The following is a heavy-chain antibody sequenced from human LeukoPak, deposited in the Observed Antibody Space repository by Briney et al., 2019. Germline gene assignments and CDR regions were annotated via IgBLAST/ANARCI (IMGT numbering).Heavy chain of an antibody. Sequence: SGGSLRLSCAASGFIFSTYGMYWVRQAPGKGLEWVAFIRHDGSIKNYADSVKGRSTISRDNSKNTLYLQMNSLRAEDTAVYYCAKDSLADIDYWGQGTLVTVCS. CDR2: IRHDGSIK. CDR3: AKDSLADIDY. D-gene: IGHD3-16*01. CDR1: GFIFSTYG. V-gene: IGHV3-30*02. J-gene: IGHJ4*02.